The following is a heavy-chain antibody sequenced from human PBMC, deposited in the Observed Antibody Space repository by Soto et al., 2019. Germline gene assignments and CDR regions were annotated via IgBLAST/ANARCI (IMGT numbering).Heavy chain of an antibody. CDR2: IYYSGST. Sequence: ASETLSLTCTVSGGSISSGDYYWSWIRQPPGKGLEWIGYIYYSGSTYYNPSLKSRVTISVDTSKNQFSLKLSSVTAADTAVYYCARDAGYSNPFDYWGQGTPVTVSS. D-gene: IGHD4-4*01. CDR3: ARDAGYSNPFDY. V-gene: IGHV4-30-4*01. CDR1: GGSISSGDYY. J-gene: IGHJ4*02.